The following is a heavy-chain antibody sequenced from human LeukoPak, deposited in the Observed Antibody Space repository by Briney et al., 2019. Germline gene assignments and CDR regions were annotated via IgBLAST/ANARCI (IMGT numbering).Heavy chain of an antibody. CDR3: TTGSQLLVRKYYFDY. Sequence: GGSLRLSCAVSGLTFTNAWMSWVRQAPGKGLEWVGRIKSKTDGGTTDYAAPVKGRFTISRDDSKNTLYLQMNSLKTEDTAVYYCTTGSQLLVRKYYFDYWGQGTLVTVSS. V-gene: IGHV3-15*01. CDR2: IKSKTDGGTT. J-gene: IGHJ4*02. D-gene: IGHD2-2*01. CDR1: GLTFTNAW.